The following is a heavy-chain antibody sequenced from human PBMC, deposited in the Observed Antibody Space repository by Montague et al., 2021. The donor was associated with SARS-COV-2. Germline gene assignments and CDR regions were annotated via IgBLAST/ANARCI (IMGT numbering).Heavy chain of an antibody. CDR1: GGPISSGGYY. D-gene: IGHD2-8*01. CDR2: IYYSGST. CDR3: ARGEGVMVYVYGMDV. J-gene: IGHJ6*02. Sequence: TLSLTCTVSGGPISSGGYYWSWIRQHPGKGLEWIGYIYYSGSTNYNPSLKSRLTISVDTSKNQFSLKLSSVTAADTAVYYCARGEGVMVYVYGMDVWGQGTTVTVSS. V-gene: IGHV4-31*03.